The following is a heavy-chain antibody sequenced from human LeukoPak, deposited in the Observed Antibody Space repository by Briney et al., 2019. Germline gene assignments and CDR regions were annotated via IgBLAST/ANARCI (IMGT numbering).Heavy chain of an antibody. J-gene: IGHJ4*02. CDR1: GFTFSSYG. CDR2: IWYDGSNK. D-gene: IGHD6-19*01. CDR3: ASEGGWGDPAFDY. V-gene: IGHV3-33*01. Sequence: PGGSLRLSCAASGFTFSSYGMHWVRQAPGKGLEWVAVIWYDGSNKYYADSVKGRFTISRDNSKNTLYLQMNSLRAEDTAVYYWASEGGWGDPAFDYWGQGTLVTVSS.